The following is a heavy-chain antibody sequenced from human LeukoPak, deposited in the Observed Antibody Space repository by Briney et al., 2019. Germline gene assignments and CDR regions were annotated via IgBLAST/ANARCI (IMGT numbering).Heavy chain of an antibody. J-gene: IGHJ4*02. Sequence: GRSLRLSCAASGFTFSSYAMHWVRQAPGKGLEWVAVISYDGSNKYYADSVKGRFTISRDNSKNTLYLQMNSLRAEDTAVYYCARDFSGKIYDSRLDYWGQGTLVTVSS. CDR3: ARDFSGKIYDSRLDY. CDR1: GFTFSSYA. V-gene: IGHV3-30*04. D-gene: IGHD2/OR15-2a*01. CDR2: ISYDGSNK.